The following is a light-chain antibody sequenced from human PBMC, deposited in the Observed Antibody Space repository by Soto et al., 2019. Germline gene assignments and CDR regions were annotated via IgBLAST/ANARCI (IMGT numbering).Light chain of an antibody. J-gene: IGLJ1*01. V-gene: IGLV2-23*02. Sequence: QSVLTQPTSLSGSPGPSNTISCTGTSSDGGSYNLVSWYPQHPGKAPKLMIYEVSKRPSGASNRFSGSKSGNTASLTISGLQAEDEADYYCCSYAGSSTYVFGTGTKVTVL. CDR3: CSYAGSSTYV. CDR1: SSDGGSYNL. CDR2: EVS.